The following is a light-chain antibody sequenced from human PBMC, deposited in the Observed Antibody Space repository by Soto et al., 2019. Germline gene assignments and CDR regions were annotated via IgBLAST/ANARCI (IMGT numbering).Light chain of an antibody. CDR2: DVS. J-gene: IGLJ1*01. Sequence: QSVLTQPASVSGSPGPSITISCPGTSSDVGGYNYVSWYQQHPGKAPKLMIYDVSNRPSGVSNRFSGSKSGNTASLTISGLQAEDEADYYCSSYTSSTLYVFGTGTKVTVL. CDR3: SSYTSSTLYV. CDR1: SSDVGGYNY. V-gene: IGLV2-14*01.